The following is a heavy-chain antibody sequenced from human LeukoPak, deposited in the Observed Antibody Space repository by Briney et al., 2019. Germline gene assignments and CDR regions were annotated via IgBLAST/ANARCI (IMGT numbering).Heavy chain of an antibody. CDR1: GGSILDSTYY. Sequence: SETLSLTCTVSGGSILDSTYYWAWTRQPPGKGLEWIATIFYNGNTHYNPSLKSRVTMSVDTVKNQFSLNLNSVTAADTAVYYCARQSSGYYYGWFDPWGQGTLVTVSS. CDR3: ARQSSGYYYGWFDP. V-gene: IGHV4-39*01. D-gene: IGHD3-22*01. J-gene: IGHJ5*02. CDR2: IFYNGNT.